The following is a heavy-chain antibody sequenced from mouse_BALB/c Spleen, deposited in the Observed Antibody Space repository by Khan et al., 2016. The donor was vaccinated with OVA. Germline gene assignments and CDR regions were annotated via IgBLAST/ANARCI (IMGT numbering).Heavy chain of an antibody. D-gene: IGHD2-14*01. V-gene: IGHV3-8*02. CDR1: GDSITSGY. CDR3: ARSTYRYAFAY. Sequence: EVQLQESGPSLVKPSQTLSLTCSVTGDSITSGYWSWIRKFPGTKLEYMGYMIYSGNTYYNPSLQRRISITRHTSKNQYYLHLNSVTTEDTATYYCARSTYRYAFAYWGQGTLVTVSA. CDR2: MIYSGNT. J-gene: IGHJ3*01.